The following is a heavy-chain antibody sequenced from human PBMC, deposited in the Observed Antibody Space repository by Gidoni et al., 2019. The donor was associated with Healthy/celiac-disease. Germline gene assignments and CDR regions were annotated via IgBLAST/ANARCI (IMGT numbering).Heavy chain of an antibody. D-gene: IGHD6-19*01. CDR2: IKEDGSEK. Sequence: EVQLVESGGGLVQPGGSLRLSCAASGFTVSSYWMSWVRQAPGKGLEWVANIKEDGSEKYYADSVKGRFTISRDNAKNSLYLQMNSLRAEDMALYYCARDGGSGWRYAFDIWGQGTMVTVSS. V-gene: IGHV3-7*01. CDR3: ARDGGSGWRYAFDI. CDR1: GFTVSSYW. J-gene: IGHJ3*02.